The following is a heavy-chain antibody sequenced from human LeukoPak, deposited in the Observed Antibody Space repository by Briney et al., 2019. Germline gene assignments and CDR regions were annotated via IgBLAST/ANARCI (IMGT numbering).Heavy chain of an antibody. CDR3: ARGSEHYYGSGSYKFQH. CDR2: INSDGSST. Sequence: PGGSLRLSCAAPGFTFSSYWMHWVRQAPGKGLVWVSRINSDGSSTSYADSVKGRSTISRDNAKNTLYLQMNSLRAEDTAVYYCARGSEHYYGSGSYKFQHWGQGTLVTVSS. CDR1: GFTFSSYW. J-gene: IGHJ1*01. D-gene: IGHD3-10*01. V-gene: IGHV3-74*01.